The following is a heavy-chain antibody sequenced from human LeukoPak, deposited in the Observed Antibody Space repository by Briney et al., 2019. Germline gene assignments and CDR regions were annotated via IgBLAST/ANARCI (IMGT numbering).Heavy chain of an antibody. D-gene: IGHD3-9*01. CDR3: ARGDDILTGYLGAPY. CDR1: GFTFSSYS. CDR2: ISSSSSYI. V-gene: IGHV3-21*01. J-gene: IGHJ4*02. Sequence: KTGGSLRLSCAASGFTFSSYSMNWVRQAPGKGLEWVSSISSSSSYIYYADSVKGRFTISRDNAKNSLYLQMNSLRAEGTAVYYCARGDDILTGYLGAPYWGQGTLVTVSS.